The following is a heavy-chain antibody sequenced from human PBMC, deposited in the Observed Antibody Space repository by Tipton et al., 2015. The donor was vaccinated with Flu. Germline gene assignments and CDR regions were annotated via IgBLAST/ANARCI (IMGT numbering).Heavy chain of an antibody. Sequence: SLRLSCPASGFTSSNYWLIWVRQGPGKGLEWVANIKQDGSEQYYMDPVKGRFTISRDNAKNSMFLQMSSLGVDDSGVYYCSRDLTNNDGMDIWGQGTTVTVSS. CDR3: SRDLTNNDGMDI. CDR2: IKQDGSEQ. CDR1: GFTSSNYW. D-gene: IGHD1-1*01. J-gene: IGHJ6*02. V-gene: IGHV3-7*01.